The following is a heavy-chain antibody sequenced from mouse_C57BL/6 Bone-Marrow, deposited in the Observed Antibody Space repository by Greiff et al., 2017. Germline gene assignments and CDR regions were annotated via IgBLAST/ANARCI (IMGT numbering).Heavy chain of an antibody. CDR1: GYTFTSYT. Sequence: VQLQESGAELARPGASVKMSCKASGYTFTSYTMHWVKQRPGQGLEWIGYINPSSGYTKYNQKFKDKATLTADKSSSTAYMQLSSLTSEDSAVYYWAGRDYYGSSPFAYWGQGTLVTVSA. V-gene: IGHV1-4*01. D-gene: IGHD1-1*01. CDR2: INPSSGYT. J-gene: IGHJ3*01. CDR3: AGRDYYGSSPFAY.